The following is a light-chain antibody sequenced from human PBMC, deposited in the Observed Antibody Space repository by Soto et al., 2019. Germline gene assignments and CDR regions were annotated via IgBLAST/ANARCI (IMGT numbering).Light chain of an antibody. CDR2: DVS. CDR1: SSDVGAYDY. Sequence: QSVLPQPASVSGSPGQSITVSCTGTSSDVGAYDYVSWYQHHPGKAPKLMIYDVSYRPSGVSNRFSGSKSGNTAPLTISWLQAEDEADYYCSSYTSSSTLVFGTGTKVTVL. V-gene: IGLV2-14*03. J-gene: IGLJ1*01. CDR3: SSYTSSSTLV.